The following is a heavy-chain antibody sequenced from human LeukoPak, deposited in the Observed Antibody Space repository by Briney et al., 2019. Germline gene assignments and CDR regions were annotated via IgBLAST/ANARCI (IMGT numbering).Heavy chain of an antibody. D-gene: IGHD6-19*01. CDR2: IYYSGST. J-gene: IGHJ4*02. V-gene: IGHV4-59*12. CDR3: ARPALMYSSGWYGFDY. CDR1: GGSISSYY. Sequence: PSETLSLTCTVSGGSISSYYWSWIRQPPGKRLEWIGYIYYSGSTNYNPSLKSRVTISVDTSKNQFSLKLSSVTAADTAVYYCARPALMYSSGWYGFDYWGQGTLVTVSS.